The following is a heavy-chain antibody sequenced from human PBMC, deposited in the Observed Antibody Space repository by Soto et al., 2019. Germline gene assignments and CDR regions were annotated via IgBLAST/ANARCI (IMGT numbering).Heavy chain of an antibody. CDR2: ISGSGGST. V-gene: IGHV3-23*01. J-gene: IGHJ6*03. D-gene: IGHD2-15*01. CDR1: GFTFSSYA. CDR3: ANPPIGYCSGGSCHRYYYYYYMDV. Sequence: GGSLRLSCAASGFTFSSYAMSWVRQAPGKGLEWVSAISGSGGSTYYADSVKGRSTISRDNSKNTLYLQMNSLRAEDTAVYYCANPPIGYCSGGSCHRYYYYYYMDVWGKGTTVTVSS.